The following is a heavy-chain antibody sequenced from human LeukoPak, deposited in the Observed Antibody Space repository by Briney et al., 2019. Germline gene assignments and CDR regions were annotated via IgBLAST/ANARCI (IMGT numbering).Heavy chain of an antibody. D-gene: IGHD3-16*02. CDR2: INHSGST. J-gene: IGHJ4*02. V-gene: IGHV4-34*01. Sequence: PSETLSLTCAVYGGSFSGYYWSWIRQPPGKGLEWIGEINHSGSTNYNPSLKSRVTISVDTSKNQFSLKLSSVTAADTAAYYCARGEFRNDYVWGSYRYTLDFDYWGQGTLVTVSS. CDR1: GGSFSGYY. CDR3: ARGEFRNDYVWGSYRYTLDFDY.